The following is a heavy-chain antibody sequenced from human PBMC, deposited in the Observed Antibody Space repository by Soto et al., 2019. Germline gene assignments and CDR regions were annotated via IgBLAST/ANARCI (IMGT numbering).Heavy chain of an antibody. CDR2: IWLDGSER. CDR1: GFMFGTSG. CDR3: ARDASGTTSFLAS. Sequence: GGSLRLACEASGFMFGTSGMHWVRQAPGKGLEWVSGIWLDGSERYYSDSVKGRFTISRDNSKNTLFLQMNSLRVEDTAVYFCARDASGTTSFLASWGQGTLVTVSS. V-gene: IGHV3-33*01. D-gene: IGHD1-1*01. J-gene: IGHJ5*01.